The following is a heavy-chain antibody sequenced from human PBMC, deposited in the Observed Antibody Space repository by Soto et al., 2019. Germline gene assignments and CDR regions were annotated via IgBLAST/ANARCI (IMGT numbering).Heavy chain of an antibody. J-gene: IGHJ6*02. D-gene: IGHD3-9*01. CDR2: IYSGGST. CDR1: GFTVSSNY. V-gene: IGHV3-53*02. Sequence: EVQLVETGGGLIQPGGSLRLSCAASGFTVSSNYMSWVRQAPGKGLEWVSVIYSGGSTYYADSVKGRFTISRDNSKNTLYLQMNSLRAEDTAVYYCARYDILPGPPDYYYGMDVWGQGTTVTVSS. CDR3: ARYDILPGPPDYYYGMDV.